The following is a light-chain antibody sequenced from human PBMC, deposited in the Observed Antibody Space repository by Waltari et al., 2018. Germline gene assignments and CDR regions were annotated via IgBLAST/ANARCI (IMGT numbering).Light chain of an antibody. Sequence: ETVMTQSPATLSVSPGERATLSCRASQSVSTKLAWYQHKAGQAPRLLIYDASTRATGIPARFSGSGSETEFTLTISSLQSEDFAVYYCQQYSSFPPWTFGQGTKVEIK. CDR3: QQYSSFPPWT. CDR1: QSVSTK. CDR2: DAS. V-gene: IGKV3-15*01. J-gene: IGKJ1*01.